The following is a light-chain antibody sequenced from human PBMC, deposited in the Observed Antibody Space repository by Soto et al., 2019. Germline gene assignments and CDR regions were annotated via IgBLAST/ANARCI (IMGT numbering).Light chain of an antibody. CDR2: WAS. CDR3: QQCYSTPRT. CDR1: QSVLYSSNNKNY. J-gene: IGKJ1*01. V-gene: IGKV4-1*01. Sequence: DIVMTQSPDSLAVSLGERATINCKSSQSVLYSSNNKNYLTWYQQKPGQPPKVLIYWASTRESGVPDRFSGSGSGTDFTLTISCLQAEDVAVYYCQQCYSTPRTFGQGTKVEIK.